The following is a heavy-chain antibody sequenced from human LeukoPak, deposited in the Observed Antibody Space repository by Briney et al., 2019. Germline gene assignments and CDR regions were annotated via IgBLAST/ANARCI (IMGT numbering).Heavy chain of an antibody. J-gene: IGHJ4*02. Sequence: SETLSLTCAVYGGSFSGYYWSWIRQPPGKGLEWIGEINHSGSTNYNPSLKSRVTISVDTSKNQFSLKLGSVTAADTAVYYCARIGSGNYVWGSYDYWGQGILVTVSS. V-gene: IGHV4-34*01. CDR3: ARIGSGNYVWGSYDY. CDR1: GGSFSGYY. CDR2: INHSGST. D-gene: IGHD3-16*01.